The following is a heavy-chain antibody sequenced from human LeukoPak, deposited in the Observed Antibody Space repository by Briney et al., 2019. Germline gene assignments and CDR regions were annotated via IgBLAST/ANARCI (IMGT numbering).Heavy chain of an antibody. D-gene: IGHD4-23*01. CDR1: RGTFSSYA. CDR2: IIPIFGTA. Sequence: ASVKVSCKASRGTFSSYAISWVRQAPGQGLEWMGGIIPIFGTANYAQKFQGRVTITTDESTSTAYMELSSLRSEDTAVYYCARVGDPQTLDYWGQGTLVTVSS. J-gene: IGHJ4*02. CDR3: ARVGDPQTLDY. V-gene: IGHV1-69*05.